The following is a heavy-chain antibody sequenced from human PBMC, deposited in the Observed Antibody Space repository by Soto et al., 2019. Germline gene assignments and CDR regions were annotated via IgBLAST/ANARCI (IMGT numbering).Heavy chain of an antibody. CDR3: ARETFSVPTYSCDS. V-gene: IGHV1-3*01. Sequence: QVQLVQSGAEVKKPGASVKVSCKTSGYTFMTYAIHWVRQAPGQSLEWMGWIHAGNGNAKYSQKFQGRVTITRDTSANTVYMELSRLRSEDTAVYYCARETFSVPTYSCDSWGQGTLVTVSS. J-gene: IGHJ4*02. CDR1: GYTFMTYA. D-gene: IGHD2-21*01. CDR2: IHAGNGNA.